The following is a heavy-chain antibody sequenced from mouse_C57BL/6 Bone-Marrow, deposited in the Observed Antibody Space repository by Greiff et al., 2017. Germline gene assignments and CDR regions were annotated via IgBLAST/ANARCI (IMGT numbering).Heavy chain of an antibody. Sequence: QVQLQQSGAELVMPGASVKLSCKASGYTFTSYWMHWVKQRPGQGLEWIGEIDPSDSYTNYNQKFKGKSTLTVDKSSSTAYMQLSSLTSEDSAVYYCARNEAFYYGYFDYWGQGTTLTVSS. CDR3: ARNEAFYYGYFDY. D-gene: IGHD1-1*01. CDR2: IDPSDSYT. V-gene: IGHV1-69*01. J-gene: IGHJ2*01. CDR1: GYTFTSYW.